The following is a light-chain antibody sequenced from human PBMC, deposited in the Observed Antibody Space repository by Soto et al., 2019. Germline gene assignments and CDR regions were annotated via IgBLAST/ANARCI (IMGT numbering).Light chain of an antibody. V-gene: IGKV1-12*01. Sequence: DIRMTQSPSSVSASVGDRVIMTCRASQDIANWLAWYQQKPGKAPFLLIFGASFLQSGVPSRFSGSGSGTDFTFAINNLQPEDIGTYYCQQYDNVPLTFGGGTKVEIK. CDR2: GAS. CDR3: QQYDNVPLT. CDR1: QDIANW. J-gene: IGKJ4*01.